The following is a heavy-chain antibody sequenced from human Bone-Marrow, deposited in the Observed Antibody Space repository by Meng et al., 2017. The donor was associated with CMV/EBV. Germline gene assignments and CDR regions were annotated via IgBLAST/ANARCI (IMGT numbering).Heavy chain of an antibody. CDR2: ISSSSSTI. CDR3: AREYSSSSRRFDY. Sequence: GGPLRLSCAASGFTFSSYSMNWVRQAPGKGLEWVSYISSSSSTIYYADSVKGRFTISRDNAKNSLYLQMNSLRAEDTAVYYCAREYSSSSRRFDYWGQGTLVTVSS. CDR1: GFTFSSYS. J-gene: IGHJ4*02. D-gene: IGHD6-6*01. V-gene: IGHV3-48*04.